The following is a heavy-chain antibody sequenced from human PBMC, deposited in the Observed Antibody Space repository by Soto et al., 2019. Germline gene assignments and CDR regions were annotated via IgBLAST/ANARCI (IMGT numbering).Heavy chain of an antibody. CDR2: TRGNGEHT. J-gene: IGHJ6*02. D-gene: IGHD2-2*01. CDR1: GFTFSNFA. V-gene: IGHV3-23*01. CDR3: AKDSKSVAVSAARVYGMDV. Sequence: EVQVLESGGGLVQPGGSLRLSCAGSGFTFSNFALTRVRQAPGKGLEWVSTTRGNGEHTYYADSVKGRFTVSRDNSKNALFLEMSSLRAEDTAVYYCAKDSKSVAVSAARVYGMDVWGQGTTVTVSS.